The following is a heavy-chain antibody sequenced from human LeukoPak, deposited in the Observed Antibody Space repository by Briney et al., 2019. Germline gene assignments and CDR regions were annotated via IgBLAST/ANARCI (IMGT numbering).Heavy chain of an antibody. CDR1: GDSVSSNSVA. D-gene: IGHD1-26*01. J-gene: IGHJ4*02. CDR2: TYYRSKWYN. V-gene: IGHV6-1*01. Sequence: SSQTLSLTYAISGDSVSSNSVAWIWIRQSPSRGLEWLGRTYYRSKWYNDYAVSVKTRITINPDTSKDQFSLQLSSVTPEDTAVYYCARSQSPSGSFDYWGQGTLVTVSS. CDR3: ARSQSPSGSFDY.